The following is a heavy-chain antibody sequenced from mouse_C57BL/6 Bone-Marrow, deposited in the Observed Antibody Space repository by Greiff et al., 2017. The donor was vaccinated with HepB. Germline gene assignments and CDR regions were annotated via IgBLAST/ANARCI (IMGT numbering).Heavy chain of an antibody. J-gene: IGHJ4*01. CDR2: ISSGSSTI. CDR1: GFTFSDYG. Sequence: EVKLMESGGGLVKPGGSLTLSCAASGFTFSDYGMHWVRQAPEKGLEWVAYISSGSSTIYYADTVKGRFTISRDNAKNTLFLQMTSLRSEDTAMYYCARRRDEYYAMDYWGQGTSVTVSS. V-gene: IGHV5-17*01. CDR3: ARRRDEYYAMDY.